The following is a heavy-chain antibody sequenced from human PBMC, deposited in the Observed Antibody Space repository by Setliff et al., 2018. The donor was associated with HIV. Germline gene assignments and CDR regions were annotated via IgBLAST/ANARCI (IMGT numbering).Heavy chain of an antibody. V-gene: IGHV4-61*02. Sequence: SETLSLTCTFSGDSISSGNYYWSWIRQPAGKGLEWIGRIYSTGSTNYNPSLKSRVTISSDTSKNLFSLKLTTVTAADAAVYYCTRDTGYILSGDRPHWYFDLWGRGTLVTVSS. CDR1: GDSISSGNYY. CDR2: IYSTGST. D-gene: IGHD3-9*01. J-gene: IGHJ2*01. CDR3: TRDTGYILSGDRPHWYFDL.